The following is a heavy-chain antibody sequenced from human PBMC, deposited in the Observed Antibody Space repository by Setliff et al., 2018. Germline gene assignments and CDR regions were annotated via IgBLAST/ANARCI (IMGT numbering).Heavy chain of an antibody. CDR2: IIGGGGEA. Sequence: PGGSLRLSCEASGFTFSDYAMSWVRRTPGKGLEWVSAIIGGGGEAYYSGSVRGRFTISRDDSKNTLYLQMDSLRVEDTALYYCARHWDFCGGDCPHNSIDYWGQGTLVTVSS. V-gene: IGHV3-23*01. CDR1: GFTFSDYA. D-gene: IGHD2-21*02. J-gene: IGHJ4*02. CDR3: ARHWDFCGGDCPHNSIDY.